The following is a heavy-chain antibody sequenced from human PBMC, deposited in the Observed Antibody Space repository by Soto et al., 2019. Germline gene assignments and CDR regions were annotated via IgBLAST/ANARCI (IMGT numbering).Heavy chain of an antibody. CDR2: ISGSGGST. V-gene: IGHV3-23*01. CDR3: AKTIAVAGPFDY. Sequence: GGSLRLSCGASGFTFSSFAMSWVRQAPGKGLEWVSAISGSGGSTYYADSVKGRFTISRDNSKDTLYLQMNSLRAEDTAVYYCAKTIAVAGPFDYWGQGTLVTVSS. J-gene: IGHJ4*02. CDR1: GFTFSSFA. D-gene: IGHD6-19*01.